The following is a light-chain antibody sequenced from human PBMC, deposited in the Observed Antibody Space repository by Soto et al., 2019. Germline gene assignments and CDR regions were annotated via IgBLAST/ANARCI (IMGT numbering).Light chain of an antibody. Sequence: EIVLTQSPCTLSFSAGEGATLSCRATQSVSSTYLAWYQQKPGQAPRLLIYGASSRATGIPDGFSGSGSGTDFTLTISRLEPEDFAMYYCLQYDNSPRTFGQGTKVDIK. CDR1: QSVSSTY. CDR3: LQYDNSPRT. CDR2: GAS. V-gene: IGKV3-20*01. J-gene: IGKJ1*01.